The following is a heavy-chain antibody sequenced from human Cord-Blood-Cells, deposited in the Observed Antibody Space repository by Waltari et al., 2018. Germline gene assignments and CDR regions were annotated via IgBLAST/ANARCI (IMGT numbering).Heavy chain of an antibody. CDR3: ARVAAAGPDY. Sequence: EVQLVESGGGLVQPGGSLRLYCAASGFTFSSYWMHWVRQAPGKGLVWVLRINSDGRSTSYADSVKGRFTISRDNAKNTLYLQMNSLRAEDTAVYYCARVAAAGPDYWGQGTLVTVSS. D-gene: IGHD6-13*01. CDR1: GFTFSSYW. V-gene: IGHV3-74*01. CDR2: INSDGRST. J-gene: IGHJ4*02.